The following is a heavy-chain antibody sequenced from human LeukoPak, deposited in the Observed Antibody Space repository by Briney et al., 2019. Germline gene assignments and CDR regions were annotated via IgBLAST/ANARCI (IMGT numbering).Heavy chain of an antibody. CDR1: GFPFNAYW. Sequence: PGGSLRLSCAASGFPFNAYWMTWVRQAPGKGLEWVANIGQDGDTKYYVDSVKGRFTISRDNAMNSLYLQMNSLRAEDTAIYYCARSLPYGTTWYGRSDFWGQGTLVTVSS. V-gene: IGHV3-7*03. D-gene: IGHD6-13*01. CDR2: IGQDGDTK. J-gene: IGHJ4*02. CDR3: ARSLPYGTTWYGRSDF.